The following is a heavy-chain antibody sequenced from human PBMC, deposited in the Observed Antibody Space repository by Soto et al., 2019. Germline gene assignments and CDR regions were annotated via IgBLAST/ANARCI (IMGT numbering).Heavy chain of an antibody. CDR1: GGSISSYY. V-gene: IGHV4-59*01. J-gene: IGHJ6*02. CDR2: VYYSGST. CDR3: ARAAVAADHYYYYGMDV. D-gene: IGHD6-19*01. Sequence: QVRLEESGPGLVKPSETLSLTCTVSGGSISSYYWNWIRQPPGKGLVWIGYVYYSGSTNYNPSLKSRVTISVDPSRTQCSLKLTSVSAADTAVYYCARAAVAADHYYYYGMDVWGQGTTVTVSS.